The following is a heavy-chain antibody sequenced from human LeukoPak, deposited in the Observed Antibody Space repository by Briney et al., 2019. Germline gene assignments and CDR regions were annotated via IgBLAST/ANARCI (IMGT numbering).Heavy chain of an antibody. V-gene: IGHV3-33*01. CDR3: ARVNYGDSGIDY. D-gene: IGHD4-17*01. J-gene: IGHJ4*01. CDR2: IWSDGSNK. Sequence: PGRSLRLSCAASGFTFSSFGIHWVRQAPGKGLEWVAVIWSDGSNKYYADSVKDRFTISRDNSKNTLYLQINSLRAEDTAVYYCARVNYGDSGIDYWGQGTLVTVSS. CDR1: GFTFSSFG.